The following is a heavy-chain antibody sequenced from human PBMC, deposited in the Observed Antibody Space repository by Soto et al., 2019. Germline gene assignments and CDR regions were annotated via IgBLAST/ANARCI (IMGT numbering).Heavy chain of an antibody. Sequence: SETLSLTCAVYGGSFSGYYWSWIRQPPGKGLEWIGEINHSGSTNYNPSLKSRVTISVDTSKNQFSLKLSSVTAADTAVYYCARGRPRSSGYYLEDYWGQGTLVTVSS. D-gene: IGHD3-22*01. V-gene: IGHV4-34*01. J-gene: IGHJ4*02. CDR2: INHSGST. CDR3: ARGRPRSSGYYLEDY. CDR1: GGSFSGYY.